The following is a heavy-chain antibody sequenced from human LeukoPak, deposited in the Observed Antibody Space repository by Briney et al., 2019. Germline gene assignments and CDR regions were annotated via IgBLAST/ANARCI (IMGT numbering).Heavy chain of an antibody. J-gene: IGHJ4*02. D-gene: IGHD2-21*02. CDR2: IIPIFGIA. CDR1: GYTFTSYG. CDR3: ARGRPYCGGDCPRDYFDY. Sequence: SVKVSCKASGYTFTSYGISWVRQAPGQGLEWMGRIIPIFGIANYAQKFQGRDTITADKSTSTAYMELSSLRSEDTAVYYCARGRPYCGGDCPRDYFDYWGQGTLVTVSS. V-gene: IGHV1-69*04.